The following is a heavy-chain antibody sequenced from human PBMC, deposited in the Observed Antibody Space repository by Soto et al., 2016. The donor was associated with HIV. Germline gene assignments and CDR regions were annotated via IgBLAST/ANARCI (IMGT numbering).Heavy chain of an antibody. J-gene: IGHJ4*02. CDR1: GYTFTNYD. CDR3: ARGDY. Sequence: QVQLVQSGAEVKKPGASVKVSCKASGYTFTNYDINWVRQAAGQGLEWVGSMNPNSGNTDYAQNLQGRVTITRNTSIRTTYMELSGLRSEDTAVYYCARGDYWDQGTLVTVSS. CDR2: MNPNSGNT. V-gene: IGHV1-8*03.